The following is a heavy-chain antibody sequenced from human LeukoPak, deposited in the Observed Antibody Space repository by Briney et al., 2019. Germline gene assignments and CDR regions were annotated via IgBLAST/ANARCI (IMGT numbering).Heavy chain of an antibody. CDR3: ARDRQYYGSGKEKDYYYYGMDV. V-gene: IGHV1-18*01. J-gene: IGHJ6*02. CDR1: GYTFTSYG. D-gene: IGHD3-10*01. CDR2: ISAYNGNT. Sequence: ASVKVSCKASGYTFTSYGISWVRQAPGQGLEWMGWISAYNGNTNYAQKLQGRVTMTTDTSTSTAYMELRSLRSDDTAVYYCARDRQYYGSGKEKDYYYYGMDVWGQGTTVTVSS.